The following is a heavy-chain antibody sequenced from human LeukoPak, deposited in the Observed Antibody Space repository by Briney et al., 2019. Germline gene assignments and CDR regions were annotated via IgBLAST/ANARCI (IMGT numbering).Heavy chain of an antibody. D-gene: IGHD3-3*01. CDR3: ARIHYEYYMDV. Sequence: PSETLSLTCTVSGASISSYYWSWIRQPPGKGLEWIGYIYYSGSTYYHPSLKSRVTISVDTSKNQVSLRLTSVTAADTAVYYCARIHYEYYMDVWGKGTTVTVSS. CDR1: GASISSYY. V-gene: IGHV4-59*01. CDR2: IYYSGST. J-gene: IGHJ6*03.